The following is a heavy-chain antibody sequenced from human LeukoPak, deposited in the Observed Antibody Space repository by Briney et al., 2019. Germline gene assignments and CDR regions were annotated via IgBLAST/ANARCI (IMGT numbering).Heavy chain of an antibody. D-gene: IGHD1-14*01. J-gene: IGHJ5*02. CDR2: ISSDSGTI. Sequence: PGGSLRLSCAASGFTFSDHYIDWVRQAPGKGLEWVSYISSDSGTIYYADSVKGRFTISRDNAKNSLYLQMNSLRAEDTAVYYCARAAQPGFDPWGQGTLVTVSS. V-gene: IGHV3-11*04. CDR1: GFTFSDHY. CDR3: ARAAQPGFDP.